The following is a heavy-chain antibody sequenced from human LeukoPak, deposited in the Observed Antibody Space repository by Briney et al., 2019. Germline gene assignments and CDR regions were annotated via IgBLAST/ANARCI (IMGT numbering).Heavy chain of an antibody. CDR2: INHSGST. CDR1: GGSFSGYY. Sequence: SETLSLTCAVCGGSFSGYYWSWIRQPPGKGLEWIGEINHSGSTNYNPSLKSRVTISVDTSKNQFSLKLSSVTAADTAVYYCARGPYYYLSRPPLDIWGQGTMVTVSS. CDR3: ARGPYYYLSRPPLDI. J-gene: IGHJ3*02. D-gene: IGHD3-10*01. V-gene: IGHV4-34*01.